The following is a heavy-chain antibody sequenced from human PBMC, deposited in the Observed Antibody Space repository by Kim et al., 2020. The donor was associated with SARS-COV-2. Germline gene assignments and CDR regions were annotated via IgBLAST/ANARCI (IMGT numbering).Heavy chain of an antibody. D-gene: IGHD2-15*01. V-gene: IGHV3-74*01. Sequence: AASVKGRFTISRDNAKTTLYLQMNSLRAEDTAVYYCARGLLWYYYYGMDVWGQGTTVTVSS. J-gene: IGHJ6*02. CDR3: ARGLLWYYYYGMDV.